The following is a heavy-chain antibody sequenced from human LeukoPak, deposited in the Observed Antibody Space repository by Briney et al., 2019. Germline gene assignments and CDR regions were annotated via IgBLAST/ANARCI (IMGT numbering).Heavy chain of an antibody. V-gene: IGHV3-30*19. J-gene: IGHJ3*02. D-gene: IGHD6-6*01. Sequence: PGGSLRLSCAASGFTFSSYGMHWVRQAPGKGLEWVAVISYDGSNKYYADSVKGRFTISRDNSKNTLYLQMNSLRAEDTAVYYCARDRACDIAARSGCIGGRNGAFDIWGQGTMVTVSS. CDR2: ISYDGSNK. CDR1: GFTFSSYG. CDR3: ARDRACDIAARSGCIGGRNGAFDI.